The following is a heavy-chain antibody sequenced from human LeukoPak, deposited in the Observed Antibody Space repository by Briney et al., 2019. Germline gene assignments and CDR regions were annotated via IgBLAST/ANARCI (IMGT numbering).Heavy chain of an antibody. D-gene: IGHD2-2*01. J-gene: IGHJ6*02. Sequence: GGSLRLSCAASGFTFSSYSMNWVRQAPGKGLEWVSSISSSSSYIYYADSVKGRFTISRDNSKNTLYLQMNSLRAEDTAVYYCAKDSAAHHYYYGMDVWGQGTTVTVSS. CDR3: AKDSAAHHYYYGMDV. CDR2: ISSSSSYI. V-gene: IGHV3-21*04. CDR1: GFTFSSYS.